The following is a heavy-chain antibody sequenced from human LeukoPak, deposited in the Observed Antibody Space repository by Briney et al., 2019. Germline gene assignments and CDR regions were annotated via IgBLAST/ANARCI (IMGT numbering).Heavy chain of an antibody. CDR3: AKRGVVIRVILVGFHKEAYYFDS. D-gene: IGHD3-22*01. V-gene: IGHV3-23*01. CDR1: GITLSNYG. Sequence: PGGSLSLSCAVSGITLSNYGMSWVRQAPGKGLEWVAGISDSGGSTNYADCVKGRFTISRDNPKNTLYLQMNSLGAEDTAVYFCAKRGVVIRVILVGFHKEAYYFDSWGQGALVTVSS. CDR2: ISDSGGST. J-gene: IGHJ4*02.